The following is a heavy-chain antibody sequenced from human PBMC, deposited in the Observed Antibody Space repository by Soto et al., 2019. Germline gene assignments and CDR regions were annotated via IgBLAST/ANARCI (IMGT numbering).Heavy chain of an antibody. CDR3: ARVMDGRYSSGWYQIDY. J-gene: IGHJ4*02. CDR2: ISSSGGTT. D-gene: IGHD6-19*01. CDR1: GFTFSSYE. V-gene: IGHV3-48*03. Sequence: EVQLVESGGGLVQPGGSLRLSCAASGFTFSSYEMNWVRQAPGKGLQWLSYISSSGGTTYYADSVKGRFTVSRDNAKNSLYLQMNSLRAEDTAVYYCARVMDGRYSSGWYQIDYWGQGTLVTVSS.